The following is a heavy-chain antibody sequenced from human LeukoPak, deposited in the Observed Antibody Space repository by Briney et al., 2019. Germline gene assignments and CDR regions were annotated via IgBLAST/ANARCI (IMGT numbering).Heavy chain of an antibody. J-gene: IGHJ4*02. D-gene: IGHD6-13*01. CDR2: VKSKTDGGTT. CDR3: TTDFRRTSSSWCRFDY. V-gene: IGHV3-15*01. Sequence: GGSLRLSCGASGFTFSSYSMNWVRQAPGKGLEWVGRVKSKTDGGTTDHAAPAKGRFTISRDDSKNTLYLQMNGLKTEDTAVYYCTTDFRRTSSSWCRFDYWGQGTLVTVSS. CDR1: GFTFSSYS.